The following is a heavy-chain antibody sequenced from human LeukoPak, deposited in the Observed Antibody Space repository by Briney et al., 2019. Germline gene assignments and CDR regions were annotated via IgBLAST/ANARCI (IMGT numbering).Heavy chain of an antibody. CDR2: ISAYNGNT. D-gene: IGHD4-23*01. Sequence: ASVKVSCKASGYTFTSYGISWVRQAPEQGLEWMGWISAYNGNTNYAQKLQGRVTMTTDTSTSTAYMELRSLRSDDTAVYYCARDPNPSATVDPFDYWGQGTLVTVSS. J-gene: IGHJ4*02. CDR3: ARDPNPSATVDPFDY. V-gene: IGHV1-18*01. CDR1: GYTFTSYG.